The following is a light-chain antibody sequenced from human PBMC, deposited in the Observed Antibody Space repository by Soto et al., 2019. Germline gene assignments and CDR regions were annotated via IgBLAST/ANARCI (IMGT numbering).Light chain of an antibody. CDR2: FAS. CDR3: QQYNKWPLT. CDR1: ESVNNN. V-gene: IGKV3-15*01. J-gene: IGKJ4*01. Sequence: EIVMTQSPATLSVSPGERATLSCRASESVNNNLAWYQQKPGQDPRLLIYFASTRATGIPARFSGSGSGTEFTLTISSLQSEDFAVYYCQQYNKWPLTFGGGTKVETK.